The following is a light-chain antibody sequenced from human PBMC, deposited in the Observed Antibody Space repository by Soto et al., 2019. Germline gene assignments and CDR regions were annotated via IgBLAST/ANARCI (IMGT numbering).Light chain of an antibody. Sequence: DIQVTHSPSSLSASVGDRVTITCRASQSISSYLNWYQQKPGKAPKLLIYAASSLQSGVPSRFSGSGSGTDFTLTISSLQPEDFATYYCQQSYSTPRTFGQGTMVDI. V-gene: IGKV1-39*01. CDR3: QQSYSTPRT. CDR2: AAS. CDR1: QSISSY. J-gene: IGKJ1*01.